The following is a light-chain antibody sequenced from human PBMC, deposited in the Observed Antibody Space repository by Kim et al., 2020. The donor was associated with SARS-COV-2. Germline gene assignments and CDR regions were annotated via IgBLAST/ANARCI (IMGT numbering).Light chain of an antibody. V-gene: IGLV2-14*01. J-gene: IGLJ3*02. CDR1: SSDVGGYNY. CDR3: SSYTSSSTSWV. CDR2: DVS. Sequence: QSALTQPASVSGSPGQSITISCTGTSSDVGGYNYVSWYQQHPGKAPKLMIYDVSKRPSGVSNRFSGSKSGNTASLTISGLQAEDEAVYYCSSYTSSSTSWVFGGGTQLTVL.